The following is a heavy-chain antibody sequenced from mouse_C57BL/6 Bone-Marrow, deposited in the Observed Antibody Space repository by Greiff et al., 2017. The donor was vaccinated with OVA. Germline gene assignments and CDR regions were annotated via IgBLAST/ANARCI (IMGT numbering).Heavy chain of an antibody. Sequence: VQLQQSGPELVKPGASVKISCKASGYSFTGYYMNWVKQSPEKSLEWIGEINPSTGGTTYNQKFKAKATLTVDKSSSTAYMQLKSLTSEDSAVYYCARGAYGGQGTLVTVSA. CDR2: INPSTGGT. J-gene: IGHJ3*01. CDR1: GYSFTGYY. CDR3: ARGAY. V-gene: IGHV1-42*01.